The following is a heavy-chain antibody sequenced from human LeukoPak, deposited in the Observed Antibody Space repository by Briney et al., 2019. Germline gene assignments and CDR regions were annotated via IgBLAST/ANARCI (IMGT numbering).Heavy chain of an antibody. D-gene: IGHD2-2*01. Sequence: GGSLRLSCATSGFTFSRYWVNWVRQAPGRGLEWVANIKPDGSETYYVDSVKGRFTISRDNAKDSLYLQMNTLRVEDTAIYYCLASADVGWGQGTLVTVSS. CDR1: GFTFSRYW. CDR3: LASADVG. J-gene: IGHJ4*02. V-gene: IGHV3-7*01. CDR2: IKPDGSET.